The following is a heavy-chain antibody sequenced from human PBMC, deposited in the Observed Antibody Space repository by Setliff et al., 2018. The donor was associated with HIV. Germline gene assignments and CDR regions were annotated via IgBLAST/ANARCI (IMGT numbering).Heavy chain of an antibody. Sequence: GGSLRLSCAASGLNVSVNYMSWVRQAPGKGLEWVSIIYSDDTTYYGDSVKGRFTVSRDTVKNTVYLQMNSLRVEDTATYYCTRPFVVMVAPDAFDIWGQGTMVTVSS. CDR2: IYSDDTT. J-gene: IGHJ3*02. D-gene: IGHD2-8*01. CDR3: TRPFVVMVAPDAFDI. CDR1: GLNVSVNY. V-gene: IGHV3-53*01.